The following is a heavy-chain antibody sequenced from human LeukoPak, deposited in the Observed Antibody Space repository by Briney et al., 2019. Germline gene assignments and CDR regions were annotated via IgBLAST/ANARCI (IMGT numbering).Heavy chain of an antibody. CDR3: ARASGGSSGPPYYYYYMDV. J-gene: IGHJ6*03. V-gene: IGHV1-46*01. CDR2: INPSGGST. Sequence: ASVKVSCKASGYTFTSYYMHWVRQAPGQGLEWMGIINPSGGSTSYAQKFQGRVTMTRDTSTSTVYMELSSLRSEDTAVYYCARASGGSSGPPYYYYYMDVWGKGTTVTISS. CDR1: GYTFTSYY. D-gene: IGHD6-13*01.